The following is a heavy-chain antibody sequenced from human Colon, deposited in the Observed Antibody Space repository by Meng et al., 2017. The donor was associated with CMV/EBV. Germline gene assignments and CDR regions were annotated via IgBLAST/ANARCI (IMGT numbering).Heavy chain of an antibody. Sequence: VTFSSYAMTWVRQAPGKGLEWVSAISGSGGYTYYADSVKDRFTISRDNSKNTLYLQMNSLRAEDTAVYYCATTYYYDSSGYYGSEYWGQGTLVTVSS. V-gene: IGHV3-23*01. CDR3: ATTYYYDSSGYYGSEY. CDR2: ISGSGGYT. D-gene: IGHD3-22*01. J-gene: IGHJ4*02. CDR1: VTFSSYA.